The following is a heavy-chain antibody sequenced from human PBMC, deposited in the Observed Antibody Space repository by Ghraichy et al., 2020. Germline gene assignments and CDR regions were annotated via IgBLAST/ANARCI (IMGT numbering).Heavy chain of an antibody. CDR2: ISGSSSII. CDR1: GFTFSSYS. J-gene: IGHJ1*01. Sequence: GGSLRLSYAASGFTFSSYSMNWVRQAPGKGLEWLSYISGSSSIIYDADSVKGRFTISRDNARNSLFLQMNSLRAEDTAIYYCARSFHGDYEYLQRWGQGTLVTVSS. D-gene: IGHD4-17*01. CDR3: ARSFHGDYEYLQR. V-gene: IGHV3-48*04.